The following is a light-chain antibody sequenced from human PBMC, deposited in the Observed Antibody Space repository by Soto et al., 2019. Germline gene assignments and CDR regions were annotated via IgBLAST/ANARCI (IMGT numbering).Light chain of an antibody. CDR2: AAS. V-gene: IGKV1-39*01. CDR1: QSIRNW. Sequence: DIQMTPSPSTLSASVGDRVTITCRASQSIRNWLAWYQQKPGKAPKVLIYAASSLQSGVPSRFSGSGSGTDFTLTISSLQPEDSATYYCQQSYSTPTFGQGTKVDIK. CDR3: QQSYSTPT. J-gene: IGKJ1*01.